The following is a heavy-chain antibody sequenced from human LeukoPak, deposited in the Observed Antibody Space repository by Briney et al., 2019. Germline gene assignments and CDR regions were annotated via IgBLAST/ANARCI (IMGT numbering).Heavy chain of an antibody. CDR1: GFTFSNAW. Sequence: PGGSLRLSCAASGFTFSNAWMSWVRQAPGKGLEWVGRIKSKTDGGTTDYAAPVKGRFTISRDDSKNTLYLQMNSLKTEDTAVYDCTTLSRYVVATTSGGDWGQGTLVTVPS. D-gene: IGHD2-15*01. CDR2: IKSKTDGGTT. CDR3: TTLSRYVVATTSGGD. V-gene: IGHV3-15*01. J-gene: IGHJ4*02.